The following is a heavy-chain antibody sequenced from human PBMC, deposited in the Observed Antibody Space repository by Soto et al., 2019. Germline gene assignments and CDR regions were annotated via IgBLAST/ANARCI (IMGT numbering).Heavy chain of an antibody. D-gene: IGHD6-6*01. J-gene: IGHJ5*02. CDR1: GGTFSSYA. CDR3: ARDVAARPPGWFDP. Sequence: GASVKVSCKASGGTFSSYAISWVRQAPGQGLEWMGGIIPIFGTANYAQKFQGRVTITADESTSTAYMELSSLRSEDTAVYYCARDVAARPPGWFDPWGQGTLVTVSS. V-gene: IGHV1-69*13. CDR2: IIPIFGTA.